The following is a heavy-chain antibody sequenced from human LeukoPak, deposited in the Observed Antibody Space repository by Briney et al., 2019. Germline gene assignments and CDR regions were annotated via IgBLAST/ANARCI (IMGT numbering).Heavy chain of an antibody. V-gene: IGHV3-23*01. J-gene: IGHJ4*02. Sequence: GGSLRLSCAVSGFTFSSYAMSWVRQAPGKGLEWVSAISGSGGSTYYAESVKGRFTISRDNSKNTLYLQMNSLRAEDTAVYYCAKDLVVEVRATNFDYWGQGTLVTVSS. D-gene: IGHD1-26*01. CDR3: AKDLVVEVRATNFDY. CDR1: GFTFSSYA. CDR2: ISGSGGST.